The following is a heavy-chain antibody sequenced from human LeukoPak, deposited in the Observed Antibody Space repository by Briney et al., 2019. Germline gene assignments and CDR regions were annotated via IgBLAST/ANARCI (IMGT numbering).Heavy chain of an antibody. D-gene: IGHD3-22*01. CDR2: INPNSGGT. CDR1: GYTFTGYY. V-gene: IGHV1-2*02. CDR3: ARAQEYYYDSSGTSNWFDP. J-gene: IGHJ5*02. Sequence: ASVKVSCKASGYTFTGYYMHWVRQAPGQGLEWMGWINPNSGGTNYAQMFQGRVTMTRDTSISTAYMELSRLRSDDTAVYYCARAQEYYYDSSGTSNWFDPWGQGTLVTVSS.